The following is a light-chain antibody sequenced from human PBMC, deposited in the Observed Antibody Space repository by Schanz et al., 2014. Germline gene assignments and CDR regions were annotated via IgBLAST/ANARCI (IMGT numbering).Light chain of an antibody. Sequence: QSALTQPPSASGSPGQSVTISCTGTSSDVGGYNFVSWYQQHPGKAPKLMIYEVSKRPSGVPDRFSGSKSGNTASLTVSGLQAEDEADYYCSSYVSSSAVLFGGGTKLTVL. V-gene: IGLV2-8*01. CDR2: EVS. CDR3: SSYVSSSAVL. J-gene: IGLJ2*01. CDR1: SSDVGGYNF.